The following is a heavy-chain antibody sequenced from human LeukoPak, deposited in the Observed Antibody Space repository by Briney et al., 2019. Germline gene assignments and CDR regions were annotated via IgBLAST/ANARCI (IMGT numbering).Heavy chain of an antibody. CDR1: GGSISSGGYY. J-gene: IGHJ4*02. D-gene: IGHD3-9*01. CDR2: IYHSGST. Sequence: SETLSLTCTVSGGSISSGGYYWSWIRQPPGKGLEWIGYIYHSGSTYYNPSFKSRVTISVDRSKNQFSLKLSSVTAADTAVYYCARDPFDVRSYWGQGTLVTVSS. CDR3: ARDPFDVRSY. V-gene: IGHV4-30-2*01.